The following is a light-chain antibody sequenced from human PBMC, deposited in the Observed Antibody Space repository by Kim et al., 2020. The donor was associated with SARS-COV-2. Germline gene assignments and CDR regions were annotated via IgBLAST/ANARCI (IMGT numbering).Light chain of an antibody. J-gene: IGKJ4*01. CDR2: WAS. CDR3: QQYYTTLLT. Sequence: DIVMTQSPDSLAVSLGARATINCKSSQSVLYSSNNKNYLAWYQQKPGQPPKLLIYWASTRESGVPDRFSGSGSGTDFTLTISSLQAEDVALYYCQQYYTTLLTFGGGTKVDIK. V-gene: IGKV4-1*01. CDR1: QSVLYSSNNKNY.